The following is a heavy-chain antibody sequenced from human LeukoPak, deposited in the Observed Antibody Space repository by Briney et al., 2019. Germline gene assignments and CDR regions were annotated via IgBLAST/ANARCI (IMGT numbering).Heavy chain of an antibody. Sequence: GESLKISCKGSGYSFTSYWIGWVRQMPGKGLEWMGIIYPGDSDTRYSPSFQGQVTISADKSISTAYLQWSSLKASDTAMYYSARRGTGIAVADYYFDYWGQGTLVTVSS. D-gene: IGHD6-19*01. CDR1: GYSFTSYW. CDR3: ARRGTGIAVADYYFDY. V-gene: IGHV5-51*01. J-gene: IGHJ4*02. CDR2: IYPGDSDT.